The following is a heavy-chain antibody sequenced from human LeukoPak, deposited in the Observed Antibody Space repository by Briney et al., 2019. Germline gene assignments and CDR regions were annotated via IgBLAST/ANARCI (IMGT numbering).Heavy chain of an antibody. V-gene: IGHV1-69*13. CDR2: VIPIFGTA. D-gene: IGHD3-16*01. CDR3: ARAPADYYERRVFYYLDS. Sequence: GASVKVSCKASGGTFSSYAISWVRQAPGQGLEWMGGVIPIFGTANYAQKFQGRVTITADESTSTAYMELSSLRSEDTAVYYCARAPADYYERRVFYYLDSWAQGPRAPVPS. CDR1: GGTFSSYA. J-gene: IGHJ4*02.